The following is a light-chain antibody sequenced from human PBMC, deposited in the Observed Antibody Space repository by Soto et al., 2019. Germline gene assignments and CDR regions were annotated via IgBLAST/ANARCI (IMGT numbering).Light chain of an antibody. Sequence: DIQMTQSPSALSASVGDRATITCRASQGISSWLAWYQQKPGKAPKLLIYDASSLESGVPSRFSGSGSGTEFTLTITSLQPDDFATYYCQQYNSYPWTFGQGTKVDIK. CDR1: QGISSW. V-gene: IGKV1-5*01. J-gene: IGKJ1*01. CDR2: DAS. CDR3: QQYNSYPWT.